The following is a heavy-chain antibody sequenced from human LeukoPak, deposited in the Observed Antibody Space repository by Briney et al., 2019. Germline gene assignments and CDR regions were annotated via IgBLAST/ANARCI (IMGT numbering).Heavy chain of an antibody. Sequence: SETLSLTCAVSGGSISSYYWSWIRQPAGKGLEWIGRIYTSGSTNYNPSLKSRVTISVDTSKNQFSLKLSSVTAADTAVYYCARVEYYYDSSGFEDAFDIWGQGTMVTVSS. J-gene: IGHJ3*02. V-gene: IGHV4-4*07. CDR1: GGSISSYY. D-gene: IGHD3-22*01. CDR3: ARVEYYYDSSGFEDAFDI. CDR2: IYTSGST.